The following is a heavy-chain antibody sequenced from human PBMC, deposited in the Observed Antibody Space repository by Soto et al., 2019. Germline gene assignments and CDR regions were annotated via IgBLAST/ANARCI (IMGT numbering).Heavy chain of an antibody. J-gene: IGHJ3*02. V-gene: IGHV1-3*04. CDR1: GYTFSNYA. D-gene: IGHD1-7*01. Sequence: GASVKVSCKASGYTFSNYAIHWVRQAPGQRLQWMGWINTGNGNTKSSQKLQGRVTITRDTSASTVYMQLSSLTSEDTAVYYCARDRKNWNYATHDAFDIWGQGTTVTVSS. CDR2: INTGNGNT. CDR3: ARDRKNWNYATHDAFDI.